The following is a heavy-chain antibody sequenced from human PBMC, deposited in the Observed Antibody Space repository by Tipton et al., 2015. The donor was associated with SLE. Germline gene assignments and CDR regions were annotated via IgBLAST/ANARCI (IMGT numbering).Heavy chain of an antibody. J-gene: IGHJ4*02. CDR1: GASISTHY. V-gene: IGHV4-59*11. CDR3: ARVNGADDY. Sequence: TLSLTCTVSGASISTHYWSWIRQPPGKGLEWIGYISYTGNTNFNPSLKSRVTMSVATSKNQFSLRLTSVTAADTAMYYCARVNGADDYWGQGTLVTVSS. D-gene: IGHD4-17*01. CDR2: ISYTGNT.